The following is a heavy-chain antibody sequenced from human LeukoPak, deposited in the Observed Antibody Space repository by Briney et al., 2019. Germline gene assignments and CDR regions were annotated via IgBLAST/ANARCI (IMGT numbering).Heavy chain of an antibody. V-gene: IGHV3-33*01. CDR2: IWYDGSEK. J-gene: IGHJ4*02. D-gene: IGHD3-22*01. Sequence: GGSLRLSCAASGFTFSSYGMHWVRQAPGKGLEWVAVIWYDGSEKYYVDSVKGRFTISRDNAKNSLYLQMNSLRAEDTAVYYCARVSTYYDSSGYPINLFDYWGQGTLVTVSS. CDR1: GFTFSSYG. CDR3: ARVSTYYDSSGYPINLFDY.